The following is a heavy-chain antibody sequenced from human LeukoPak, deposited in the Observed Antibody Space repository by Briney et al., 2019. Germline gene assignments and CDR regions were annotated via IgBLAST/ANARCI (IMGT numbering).Heavy chain of an antibody. V-gene: IGHV4-38-2*01. Sequence: SETLSLTCAVSGYSISSSYYWGWIRQPPGKGLEWTGSIYRSGSTYYNPSLKSRVTISVDTSKNQFSLRLSSVTAADTAVYYCARGVAVAANWFDPWGQGTLVTVSS. D-gene: IGHD6-19*01. J-gene: IGHJ5*02. CDR1: GYSISSSYY. CDR3: ARGVAVAANWFDP. CDR2: IYRSGST.